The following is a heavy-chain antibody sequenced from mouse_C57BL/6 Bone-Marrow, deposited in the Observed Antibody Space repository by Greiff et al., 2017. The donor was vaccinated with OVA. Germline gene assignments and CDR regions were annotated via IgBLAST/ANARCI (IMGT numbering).Heavy chain of an antibody. CDR1: GFTFSDYY. J-gene: IGHJ3*01. Sequence: EVMLVESEAGLVQPGSSMKLSCTASGFTFSDYYMAWVRQVPEKGLEWVANINPAGSSTYYLASFKSRFTIPRDTAKNMLYLQMSSLKSEDTATYYCSRGANWAFAYWGQGTLVTVSA. V-gene: IGHV5-16*01. D-gene: IGHD4-1*01. CDR3: SRGANWAFAY. CDR2: INPAGSST.